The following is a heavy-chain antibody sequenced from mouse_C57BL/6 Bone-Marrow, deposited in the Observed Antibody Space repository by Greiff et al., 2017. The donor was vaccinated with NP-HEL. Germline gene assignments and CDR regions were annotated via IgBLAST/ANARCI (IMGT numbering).Heavy chain of an antibody. CDR2: IDPENGDT. Sequence: VQLQQSGAKLVRPGASVKLSCTASGFNIKDDYMHWVKQRPEQGLEWIGWIDPENGDTEYASKFQGKATITADTSSNTAYLQLSSLTSEDTAVYYCTTLVATEDAMDYWGQGTSVTVSS. D-gene: IGHD1-1*01. CDR3: TTLVATEDAMDY. CDR1: GFNIKDDY. J-gene: IGHJ4*01. V-gene: IGHV14-4*01.